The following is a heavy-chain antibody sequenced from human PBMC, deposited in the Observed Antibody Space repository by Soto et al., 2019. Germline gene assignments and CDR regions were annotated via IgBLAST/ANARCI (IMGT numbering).Heavy chain of an antibody. CDR2: ISSTTEI. J-gene: IGHJ4*02. D-gene: IGHD3-9*01. CDR3: ARDRDWAFDY. Sequence: GGSLRLSCAASGFTFSFYSMNWVHQAPGKGLEWVSYISSTTEIHYADSVRGRFTISRDSARNSVHLQMNSLRDDDTAVYFCARDRDWAFDYWGQGSLVTVSS. CDR1: GFTFSFYS. V-gene: IGHV3-48*02.